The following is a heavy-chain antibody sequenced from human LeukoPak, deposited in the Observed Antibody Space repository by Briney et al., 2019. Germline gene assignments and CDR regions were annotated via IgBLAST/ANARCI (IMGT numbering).Heavy chain of an antibody. CDR3: AREGSSSYTYFDY. V-gene: IGHV4-39*07. CDR2: INHSGST. CDR1: GGSISSRSYY. J-gene: IGHJ4*02. D-gene: IGHD6-6*01. Sequence: SETLSLTCTVSGGSISSRSYYWGWIRQPPGKGLEWIGEINHSGSTNYNPSLKSRVTISVDTSKNQFSLKLSSVTAADTAVYYCAREGSSSYTYFDYWGQGTLVTVSS.